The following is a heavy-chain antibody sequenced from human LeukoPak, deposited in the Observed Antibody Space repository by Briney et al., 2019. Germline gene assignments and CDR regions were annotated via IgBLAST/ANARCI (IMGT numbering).Heavy chain of an antibody. CDR3: ARGAQGRYFDWLLSRRHNDY. CDR1: GFTFSSYS. J-gene: IGHJ4*02. D-gene: IGHD3-9*01. Sequence: PGGSLRLSCAASGFTFSSYSMNWVRQAPGKGLEWVSSISSSSSYIYYADSVKGRFTISRDNAKNSLYLQMNSLRAEDTAVYYCARGAQGRYFDWLLSRRHNDYWGQGTLVTVSS. CDR2: ISSSSSYI. V-gene: IGHV3-21*01.